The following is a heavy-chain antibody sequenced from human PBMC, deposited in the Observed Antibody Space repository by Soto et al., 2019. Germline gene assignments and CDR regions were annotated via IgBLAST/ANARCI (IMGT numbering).Heavy chain of an antibody. V-gene: IGHV3-48*03. CDR1: GFTFSSSE. J-gene: IGHJ3*01. CDR2: IHPSGQPI. D-gene: IGHD1-26*01. Sequence: GGSLRLSCAVSGFTFSSSEMYWVRQAPGKGLEWISYIHPSGQPIFYADSVKGRFTISRDNANNSLSLQMNSLRAEDTAVYYCARRASRWGQGTMVTVSS. CDR3: ARRASR.